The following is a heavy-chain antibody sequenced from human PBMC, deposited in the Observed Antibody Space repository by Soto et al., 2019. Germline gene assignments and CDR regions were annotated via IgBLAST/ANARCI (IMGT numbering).Heavy chain of an antibody. CDR1: GGSFSGYY. Sequence: PSETLSLTCAVYGGSFSGYYWSWIRQPPGKGLEWIGEINHSGSTNYNPSLKSRVTISVDTSKNQFSLKLSSVTAADTAVYYCARGPRPPYDSGSEGYYYYGMDVWGQGTTVTVSS. CDR2: INHSGST. CDR3: ARGPRPPYDSGSEGYYYYGMDV. D-gene: IGHD3-10*01. J-gene: IGHJ6*02. V-gene: IGHV4-34*01.